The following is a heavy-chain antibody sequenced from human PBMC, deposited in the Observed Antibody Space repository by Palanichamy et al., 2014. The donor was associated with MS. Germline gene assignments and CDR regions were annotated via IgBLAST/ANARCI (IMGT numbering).Heavy chain of an antibody. V-gene: IGHV3-23*01. CDR3: AKDSEDDFWGGHYRWDF. CDR2: ISGSGESA. J-gene: IGHJ4*02. CDR1: GFTFSDFA. D-gene: IGHD3-3*01. Sequence: EVQLLVSGGGLVQPGKSLRLSCAASGFTFSDFAMAWVRQAPGKGLEWVSGISGSGESAYYADSVKRRFTIFRDNSKNTLFLQMSSLRVEDTAIYYCAKDSEDDFWGGHYRWDFWGLGTLVTVSS.